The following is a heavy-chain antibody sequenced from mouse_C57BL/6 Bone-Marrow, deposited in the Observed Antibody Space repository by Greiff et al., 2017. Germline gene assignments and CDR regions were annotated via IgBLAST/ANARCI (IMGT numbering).Heavy chain of an antibody. CDR2: IDPENGDT. Sequence: EVQRVESGAELVRPGASVKLSCTASGFNINDDYMHWVKQRPEQGLEWIGWIDPENGDTEYASKFQGKATITVDTSSNTAYLQLSSLTSEDTAVYYCTRIAYWGQGTLVTVSA. CDR3: TRIAY. V-gene: IGHV14-4*01. J-gene: IGHJ3*01. CDR1: GFNINDDY.